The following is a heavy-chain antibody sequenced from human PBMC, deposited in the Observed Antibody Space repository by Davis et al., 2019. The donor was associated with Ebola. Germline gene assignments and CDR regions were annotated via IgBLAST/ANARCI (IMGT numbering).Heavy chain of an antibody. V-gene: IGHV4-59*01. J-gene: IGHJ4*02. CDR2: IYYSGST. CDR1: GCSISSYY. Sequence: MPSETLSLTCTVSGCSISSYYWSWIRQPPGKGLEWIGYIYYSGSTNYNPSLKSRVTISVDTSKNQFSLKLSSVTAADTAVYYCARGVTGPYFDYWGQGTLVTVSS. CDR3: ARGVTGPYFDY. D-gene: IGHD1-20*01.